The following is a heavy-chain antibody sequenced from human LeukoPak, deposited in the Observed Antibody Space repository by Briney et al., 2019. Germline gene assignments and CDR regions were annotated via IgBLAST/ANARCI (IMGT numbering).Heavy chain of an antibody. J-gene: IGHJ5*02. CDR1: GYSFTSYW. V-gene: IGHV5-51*01. Sequence: GESLKISCKGSGYSFTSYWIGWVRQMPGKGLEWMGIIYPGDSDTRYSPSFQGQVTTSADKSISTAYLQWSSLKASDTAMYYCAREVGQWLVRGWFDPWGQGTLVTVSS. CDR2: IYPGDSDT. CDR3: AREVGQWLVRGWFDP. D-gene: IGHD6-19*01.